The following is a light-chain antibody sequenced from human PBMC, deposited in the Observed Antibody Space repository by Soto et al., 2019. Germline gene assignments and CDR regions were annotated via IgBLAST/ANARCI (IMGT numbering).Light chain of an antibody. V-gene: IGLV2-14*01. CDR3: SSYTTTTWV. Sequence: QSVLTQPASVSGSPGQSITISCTGTSSDVGGYDYVSWYQQHPGKAPKLMLYEVRNRPSGVSHRFSGSKSGNTASLIISGLQAEDEADYYCSSYTTTTWVFGAGTQLTVL. J-gene: IGLJ3*02. CDR1: SSDVGGYDY. CDR2: EVR.